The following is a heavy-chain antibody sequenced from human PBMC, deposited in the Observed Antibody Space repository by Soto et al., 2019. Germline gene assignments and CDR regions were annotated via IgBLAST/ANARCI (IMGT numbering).Heavy chain of an antibody. Sequence: GGSLRLSCAASGFTFNNYAMSWVRQAPGKGLEWVSAITGSGGDTYHADSVKGRFTISRDNSKNTLYLQMNSLRAEDTAVYYCAKGSASGSPYYFDYWGHGTLVTVSS. V-gene: IGHV3-23*01. CDR3: AKGSASGSPYYFDY. CDR1: GFTFNNYA. CDR2: ITGSGGDT. J-gene: IGHJ4*01. D-gene: IGHD6-25*01.